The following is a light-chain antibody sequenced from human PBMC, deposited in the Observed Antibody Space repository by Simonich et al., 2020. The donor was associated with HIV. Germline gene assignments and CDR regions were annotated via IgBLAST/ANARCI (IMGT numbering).Light chain of an antibody. J-gene: IGLJ3*02. V-gene: IGLV1-36*01. CDR2: SGD. Sequence: QSVLTQPPSVSDAPRQRVTISCCGSSSNIGNNAVNWYQHLPGKPPKLLIYSGDRLPSGVSDRFSCSKSGTSASLAITGLQAEDEADYYCQSYDSSLSGSWVFGGGTKLTVL. CDR3: QSYDSSLSGSWV. CDR1: SSNIGNNA.